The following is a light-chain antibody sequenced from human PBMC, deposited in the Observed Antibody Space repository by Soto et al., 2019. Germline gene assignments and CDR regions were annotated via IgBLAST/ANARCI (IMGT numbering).Light chain of an antibody. J-gene: IGKJ3*01. V-gene: IGKV4-1*01. CDR3: QHYYSTPFT. CDR1: QSVLYSSNNKNY. Sequence: DNVMTQSPDSLAVSLGERATFNCKSSQSVLYSSNNKNYLAWYQQKPGQPPKLLIYWASTRESGVPDRFSGSGSGTDFTLTISILQAEDVAVYYCQHYYSTPFTFGPGTKVGI. CDR2: WAS.